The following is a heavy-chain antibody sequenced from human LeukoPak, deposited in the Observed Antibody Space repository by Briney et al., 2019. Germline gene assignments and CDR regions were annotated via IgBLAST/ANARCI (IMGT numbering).Heavy chain of an antibody. D-gene: IGHD1-1*01. V-gene: IGHV1-18*01. CDR3: ARDLSSGGWTLEFDY. J-gene: IGHJ4*02. CDR1: VYTFSTYG. CDR2: ISAHSGNT. Sequence: ASVQVSCKTSVYTFSTYGITWVRQAPGQGFQWMGWISAHSGNTKYAENFQGRISLTTDTSATTAYMELRSLTSDDTAVYYCARDLSSGGWTLEFDYWGQGSLVTVAS.